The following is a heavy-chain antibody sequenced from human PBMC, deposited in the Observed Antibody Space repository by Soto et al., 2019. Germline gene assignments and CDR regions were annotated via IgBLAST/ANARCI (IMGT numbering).Heavy chain of an antibody. J-gene: IGHJ4*02. Sequence: QVQLQESGPGLVKPSETLSLTCTVSGGSISSYYWSWIRQPPGKGLEWIGYIYYSGSTNYNPSLKSRVSTSVDTYKNQFSLKLSSVTAADTAVYYCARAQVVLAAMGFDYWGQGTLVTVAS. CDR2: IYYSGST. V-gene: IGHV4-59*01. CDR3: ARAQVVLAAMGFDY. D-gene: IGHD2-2*01. CDR1: GGSISSYY.